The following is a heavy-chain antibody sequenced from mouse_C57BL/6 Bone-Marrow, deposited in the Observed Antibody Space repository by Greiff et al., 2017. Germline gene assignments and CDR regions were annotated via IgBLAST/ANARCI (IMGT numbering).Heavy chain of an antibody. CDR1: GYSFTDYN. CDR2: INPNYGTT. J-gene: IGHJ1*03. V-gene: IGHV1-39*01. D-gene: IGHD1-1*01. CDR3: ARSHYYGSSYGYFDI. Sequence: EVKLQESGPELVKPGASVKISCKASGYSFTDYNMNWVKQSNGKSLEWIGVINPNYGTTSYNQKFKGKATLTVDQSSSTAYMQLNSLTSEDSAVYYCARSHYYGSSYGYFDIWGTGTTVTVSS.